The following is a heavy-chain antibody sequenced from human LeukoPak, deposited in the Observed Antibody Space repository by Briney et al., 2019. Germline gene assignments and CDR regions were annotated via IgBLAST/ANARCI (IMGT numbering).Heavy chain of an antibody. CDR1: GGSISSGGYY. CDR3: ARSGIAVAGPTDY. J-gene: IGHJ4*02. Sequence: PSETLSLTCTVSGGSISSGGYYWSWIRQHPGKGLEWIGYIYYSGSTYYNPSLKSRVTISVDTSKNQFSLKLSSVTAADTAVYYCARSGIAVAGPTDYWGQGTLVTVSS. CDR2: IYYSGST. D-gene: IGHD6-19*01. V-gene: IGHV4-31*03.